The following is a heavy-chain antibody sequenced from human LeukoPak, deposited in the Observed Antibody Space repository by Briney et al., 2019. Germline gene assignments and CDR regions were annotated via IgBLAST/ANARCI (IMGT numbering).Heavy chain of an antibody. D-gene: IGHD1-26*01. CDR3: AKDGEWELPTYFDY. J-gene: IGHJ4*02. CDR2: ISGSGGST. V-gene: IGHV3-23*01. CDR1: GFTFSSYA. Sequence: GGSLRLFCAASGFTFSSYAMSWVRQAPGRGLEWVSAISGSGGSTYYADSVKGRFTISRDNSKNTLYLQMNSLRAEDTAVYYCAKDGEWELPTYFDYWGQGTLVTVSS.